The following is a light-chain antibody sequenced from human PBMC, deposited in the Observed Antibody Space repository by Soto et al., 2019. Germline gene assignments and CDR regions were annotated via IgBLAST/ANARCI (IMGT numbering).Light chain of an antibody. J-gene: IGKJ2*01. CDR3: VQGLYTPRA. V-gene: IGKV2-28*01. CDR2: VGS. CDR1: QNLLHSNGYNY. Sequence: EIAMTQSPLSPPVTPGEPASISCRSSQNLLHSNGYNYLNWYLQKPGQSPQLLIYVGSTRASGVPDRFSGGGSGTDFTLKISRVEAEDVGVYYCVQGLYTPRAFGQGTKLEIK.